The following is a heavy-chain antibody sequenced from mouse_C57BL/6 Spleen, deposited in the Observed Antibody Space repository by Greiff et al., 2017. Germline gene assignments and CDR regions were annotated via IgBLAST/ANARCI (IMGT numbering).Heavy chain of an antibody. J-gene: IGHJ2*01. CDR3: AGDTAGVAHFDG. CDR2: IYPGSGNT. Sequence: VQLQQSGAELVRPGASVKLSCKASGYTFTSYGISWVKQRTGQGLEWIGEIYPGSGNTYYNEKFKGKATLTADKSSSTAYMELRSLASEDSAVYVCAGDTAGVAHFDGWGTGTTLSVA. D-gene: IGHD1-1*01. V-gene: IGHV1-81*01. CDR1: GYTFTSYG.